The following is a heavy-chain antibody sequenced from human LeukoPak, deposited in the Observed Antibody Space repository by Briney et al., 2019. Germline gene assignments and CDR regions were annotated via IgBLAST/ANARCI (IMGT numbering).Heavy chain of an antibody. CDR1: GFTFSDYT. Sequence: PGGSLRLSCAASGFTFSDYTMDWVRQAPGKGLEWVSSISSSSSYIYYADSVKGRFTISRDNAKNSLYLQMNSLRAEDTALYYCAKGLDGAVAGTYYFDYWGQGTLVTVSS. J-gene: IGHJ4*02. CDR2: ISSSSSYI. CDR3: AKGLDGAVAGTYYFDY. D-gene: IGHD6-19*01. V-gene: IGHV3-21*04.